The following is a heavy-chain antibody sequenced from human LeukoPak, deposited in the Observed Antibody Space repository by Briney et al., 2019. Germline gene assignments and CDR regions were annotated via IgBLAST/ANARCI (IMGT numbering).Heavy chain of an antibody. V-gene: IGHV1-2*02. J-gene: IGHJ5*02. Sequence: ASVKVSCKASGYTFTSYGISWVRQAPGQGLEWMGWINPNSGGTNYAQKFQGGVTMTRDTSISTAYMELSRLRSDDTAVYYCARDQGNWKDWFDPWGQGTLVTVSS. D-gene: IGHD1-1*01. CDR3: ARDQGNWKDWFDP. CDR1: GYTFTSYG. CDR2: INPNSGGT.